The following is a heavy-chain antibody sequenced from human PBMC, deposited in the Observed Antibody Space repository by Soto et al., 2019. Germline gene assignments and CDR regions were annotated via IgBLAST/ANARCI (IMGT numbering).Heavy chain of an antibody. CDR2: ISAYNGNT. Sequence: EASVKVSCKASGYTFTSYGISWVRQAPGQGLEWMGWISAYNGNTNYAQKLQGRVTMTTDTSTSTAYMELRSLRSDDTAVYYCARILVSGAGVSKFDYWGQGTLVTVSS. CDR1: GYTFTSYG. CDR3: ARILVSGAGVSKFDY. V-gene: IGHV1-18*04. D-gene: IGHD2-15*01. J-gene: IGHJ4*02.